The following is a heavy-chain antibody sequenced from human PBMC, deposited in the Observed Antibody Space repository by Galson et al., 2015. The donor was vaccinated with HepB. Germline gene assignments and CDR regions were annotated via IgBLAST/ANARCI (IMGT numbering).Heavy chain of an antibody. CDR1: GYTLTELS. CDR3: ETAKYYVGGSYLFYRTTPRRYNWFDP. D-gene: IGHD3-16*02. CDR2: FDPEDGET. Sequence: SVQVSCKVSGYTLTELSMHWVRQAPGKGLEWMGGFDPEDGETIYAQKFQGRVTMTEDTSPDTAYMELSSLRSEDTAVYYCETAKYYVGGSYLFYRTTPRRYNWFDPWGQGTLVTVSS. V-gene: IGHV1-24*01. J-gene: IGHJ5*02.